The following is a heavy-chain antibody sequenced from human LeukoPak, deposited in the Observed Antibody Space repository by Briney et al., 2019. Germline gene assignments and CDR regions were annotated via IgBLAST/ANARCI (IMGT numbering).Heavy chain of an antibody. CDR3: AKGPRYPPYYFDY. J-gene: IGHJ4*02. D-gene: IGHD1-1*01. V-gene: IGHV3-23*01. CDR2: ISGSGGST. CDR1: GFTFSSYA. Sequence: GGSLRLSCTPSGFTFSSYAMSWVRQAPGKGLEWVSAISGSGGSTYYADSVKGRFTISRDNSKNTLYLQMNSLRAEDTAVYYCAKGPRYPPYYFDYWGQGTLVTVSS.